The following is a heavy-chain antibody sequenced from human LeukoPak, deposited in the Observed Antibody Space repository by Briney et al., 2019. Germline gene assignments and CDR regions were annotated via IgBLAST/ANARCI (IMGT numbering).Heavy chain of an antibody. J-gene: IGHJ3*02. V-gene: IGHV4-34*01. CDR3: ARDDDSSGHAFDI. CDR2: INHSGST. CDR1: GGSFSGYY. Sequence: PSETLSLTCAVYGGSFSGYYWSWIRQPPGKGLEWIGEINHSGSTNYNPSLKSRVTISVDTSKNQFSLKLSSVTAADTAVYYCARDDDSSGHAFDIWGQGTMVTVSS. D-gene: IGHD3-22*01.